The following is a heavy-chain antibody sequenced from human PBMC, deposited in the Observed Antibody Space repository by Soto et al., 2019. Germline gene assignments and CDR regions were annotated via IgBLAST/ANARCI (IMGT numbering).Heavy chain of an antibody. CDR1: GYSFTDYA. V-gene: IGHV1-3*01. Sequence: GASVKVSCKASGYSFTDYAIHWVRQAPGQRLEWMGWINAANGNTKYSQKFQGRVTIARDTSANTAYMDLSSLTSEDTAVYYCARAPWYNYKSGYFPYYFHSWGQGALVTVSS. D-gene: IGHD3-22*01. J-gene: IGHJ4*02. CDR2: INAANGNT. CDR3: ARAPWYNYKSGYFPYYFHS.